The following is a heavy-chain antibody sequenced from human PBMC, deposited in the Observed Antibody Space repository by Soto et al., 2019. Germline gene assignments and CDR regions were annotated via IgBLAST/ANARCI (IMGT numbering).Heavy chain of an antibody. CDR2: ISYDGSNK. J-gene: IGHJ4*02. CDR3: ATRGIDYYDSSGSRLY. Sequence: GVSLRLSCAASGFTFSSYGMHWVRQAPGKGLEWVAVISYDGSNKYYADSVKGRFTISRDNSKNTLYLQMNSLRAEDTAVYYCATRGIDYYDSSGSRLYWGQGTLVTVSS. D-gene: IGHD3-22*01. CDR1: GFTFSSYG. V-gene: IGHV3-30*03.